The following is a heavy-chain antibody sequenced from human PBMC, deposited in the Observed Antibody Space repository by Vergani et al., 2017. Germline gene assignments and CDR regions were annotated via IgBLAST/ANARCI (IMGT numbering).Heavy chain of an antibody. CDR2: IYYSGST. V-gene: IGHV4-39*07. D-gene: IGHD5-24*01. CDR1: GGSISSSSYY. Sequence: QLQLQESGPGLVKPSETLSLTCTVSGGSISSSSYYWGWIRQPPGKGLEWIGSIYYSGSTNYNPSLKSRVTISVDTSKNQFSLKLSSVTAADTAVYYCARGVRYGYNSANDAFDIWGQGTMVTVSS. CDR3: ARGVRYGYNSANDAFDI. J-gene: IGHJ3*02.